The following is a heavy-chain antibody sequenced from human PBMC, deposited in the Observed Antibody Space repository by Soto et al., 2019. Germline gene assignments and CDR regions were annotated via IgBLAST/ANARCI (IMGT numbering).Heavy chain of an antibody. Sequence: ASVKVSCKASGYTFTSYGISWVRQAPGQGLEWMGWISAYNGNTNYAQKLQGRVTMTTDTSTSTAYMELRSLRSDDTAVYYCARLAYCGGDRDYYGLDVWGPGTTVTVSS. V-gene: IGHV1-18*01. D-gene: IGHD2-21*02. CDR2: ISAYNGNT. CDR3: ARLAYCGGDRDYYGLDV. CDR1: GYTFTSYG. J-gene: IGHJ6*02.